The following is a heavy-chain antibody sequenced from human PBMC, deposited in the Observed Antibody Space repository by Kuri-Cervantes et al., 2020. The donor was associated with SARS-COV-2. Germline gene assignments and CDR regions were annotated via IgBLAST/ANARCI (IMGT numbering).Heavy chain of an antibody. D-gene: IGHD3-22*01. V-gene: IGHV1-8*02. CDR2: INPDTGNA. J-gene: IGHJ3*02. CDR3: ASPYYYDSSGSDAFDI. CDR1: GYTFITSD. Sequence: ASVKVSCKASGYTFITSDINWVRQATGQGLEWMGWINPDTGNAGYAQKFQGRVAVTRDTSTSTAFMELSSLRSEDTAVYYCASPYYYDSSGSDAFDIWGQGTMVTVSS.